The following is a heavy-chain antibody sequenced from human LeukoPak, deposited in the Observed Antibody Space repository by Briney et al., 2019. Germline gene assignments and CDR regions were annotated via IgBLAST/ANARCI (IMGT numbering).Heavy chain of an antibody. CDR3: AKDRTVTGYLFYYYYGMDV. CDR2: ISGSGDAT. V-gene: IGHV3-23*01. J-gene: IGHJ6*02. Sequence: GGSLRLSCAASGFTFESFAMSWVRQAPGTGLDWVSTISGSGDATHYADSVKGRFTISRDDSKNTLYLQMNSLRAEDTAVYYCAKDRTVTGYLFYYYYGMDVWGQGTTVTVSS. CDR1: GFTFESFA. D-gene: IGHD3-9*01.